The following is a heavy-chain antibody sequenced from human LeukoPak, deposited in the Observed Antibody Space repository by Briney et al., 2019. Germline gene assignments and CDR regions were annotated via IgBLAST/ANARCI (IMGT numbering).Heavy chain of an antibody. CDR1: GGTFSSYA. CDR3: ASKHHCSSTSCYEGWYMDV. Sequence: SVKVSCKASGGTFSSYAISWVRQAPGQGLEWMGGIIPIFGTANYAQKFRGRVTITADESTSTAYMELSSLRSEDTAVYYCASKHHCSSTSCYEGWYMDVWGKGTTVTVSS. J-gene: IGHJ6*03. V-gene: IGHV1-69*01. CDR2: IIPIFGTA. D-gene: IGHD2-2*01.